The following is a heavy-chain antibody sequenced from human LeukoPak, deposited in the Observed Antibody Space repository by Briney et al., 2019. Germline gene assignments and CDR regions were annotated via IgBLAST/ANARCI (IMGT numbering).Heavy chain of an antibody. J-gene: IGHJ6*03. D-gene: IGHD3-10*01. CDR1: GGSFSGYY. CDR2: INHSGST. V-gene: IGHV4-34*01. CDR3: ARHFYYYGSGILNYMDV. Sequence: PSETLSLTCAVYGGSFSGYYWSWIRPPPGKGLEWMGEINHSGSTNSNPSLKSRVTISVDTSKNQFSLKLSSVTAADTAVYYCARHFYYYGSGILNYMDVWGKGTTVTISS.